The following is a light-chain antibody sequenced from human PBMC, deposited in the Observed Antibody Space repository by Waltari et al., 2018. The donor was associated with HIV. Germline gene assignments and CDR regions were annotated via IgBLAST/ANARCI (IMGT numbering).Light chain of an antibody. Sequence: QSALTQPASVSGSPGQSITISCTGTSSDVGSYHLVPWYQQHPGKAPKLMIYEVSKRPSGVSNRFSGSKSGNTASLTISGLQAEDEADYYCCSYAGSSTLVFGGGTKLTVL. CDR1: SSDVGSYHL. J-gene: IGLJ2*01. V-gene: IGLV2-23*02. CDR2: EVS. CDR3: CSYAGSSTLV.